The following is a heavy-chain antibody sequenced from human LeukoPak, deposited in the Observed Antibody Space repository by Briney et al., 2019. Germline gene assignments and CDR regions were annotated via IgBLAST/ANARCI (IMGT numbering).Heavy chain of an antibody. J-gene: IGHJ5*02. V-gene: IGHV4-31*03. D-gene: IGHD4-17*01. CDR3: ASTVPRDNWFDP. CDR1: GGSISSGGYY. CDR2: IYYSGST. Sequence: PSETLSLTCTVSGGSISSGGYYWSWIRQHPGKVLEGIGYIYYSGSTYYNPSLKSRVTISVDTSKNQFSLKLSSVTAADTAVYYCASTVPRDNWFDPWGQGTLVTVSS.